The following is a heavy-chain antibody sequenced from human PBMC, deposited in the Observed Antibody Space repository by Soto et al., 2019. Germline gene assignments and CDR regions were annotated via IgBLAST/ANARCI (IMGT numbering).Heavy chain of an antibody. D-gene: IGHD2-15*01. CDR2: ISSSSSYI. CDR1: GFTFSSYS. CDR3: ARGTQNNLFDP. Sequence: GGSLRLSCAASGFTFSSYSMNWVRQAPGKGLEWVSSISSSSSYIYYADSVKGRFTISRDNAKNSLYLQMNSLRAEDTAVYYCARGTQNNLFDPWGQGTLVTVSS. V-gene: IGHV3-21*01. J-gene: IGHJ5*02.